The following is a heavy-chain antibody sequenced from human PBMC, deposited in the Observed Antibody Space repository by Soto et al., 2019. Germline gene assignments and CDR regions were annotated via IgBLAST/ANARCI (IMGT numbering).Heavy chain of an antibody. D-gene: IGHD1-1*01. CDR2: IYYSWST. CDR1: RKSFSGYY. Sequence: SETLSLTWVFSRKSFSGYYWGWIRHPPGTGLEXIASIYYSWSTYNNSSLKSRVSISVDTPKNDFSLRLSSVIAADTAVYYCARLLSSNGADYWGQGTLVTVSS. CDR3: ARLLSSNGADY. V-gene: IGHV4-39*02. J-gene: IGHJ4*02.